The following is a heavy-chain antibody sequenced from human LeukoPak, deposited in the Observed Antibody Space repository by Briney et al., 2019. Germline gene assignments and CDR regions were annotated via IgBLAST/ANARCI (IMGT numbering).Heavy chain of an antibody. CDR3: AKGRDYYYYGMDV. CDR2: LSGSGGNT. V-gene: IGHV3-23*01. Sequence: GGSLRLSCAASGFTFSSYAMSWVRQAPGKGLDWVSTLSGSGGNTYNADSVKGRFTISRDNSKNTLYLQMNSLRAEDTAVYYCAKGRDYYYYGMDVWGQGTTVTVSS. CDR1: GFTFSSYA. J-gene: IGHJ6*02.